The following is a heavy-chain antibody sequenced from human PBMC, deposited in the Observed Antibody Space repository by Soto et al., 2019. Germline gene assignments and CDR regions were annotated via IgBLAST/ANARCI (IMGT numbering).Heavy chain of an antibody. CDR3: AREGYYDSSGIFDY. CDR1: GFTFSSYG. V-gene: IGHV3-33*01. Sequence: QVQLVESGGGVVQPGRSLRLPCAASGFTFSSYGMHWVRQAPGKGLEWVAVIWYDGSNKYYADSVKGRFTISRDNSKNTLYLQMNSLRAEDTAVYYCAREGYYDSSGIFDYWGQGTLVTVSS. D-gene: IGHD3-22*01. CDR2: IWYDGSNK. J-gene: IGHJ4*02.